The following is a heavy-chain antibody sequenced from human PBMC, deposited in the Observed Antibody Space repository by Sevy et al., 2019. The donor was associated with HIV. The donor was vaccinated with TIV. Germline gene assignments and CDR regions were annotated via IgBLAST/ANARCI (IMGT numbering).Heavy chain of an antibody. CDR2: ISYDGSNK. J-gene: IGHJ5*02. CDR1: GFTFSSYG. V-gene: IGHV3-30*18. Sequence: GGSLRLSCAASGFTFSSYGMHWVRQAPGKGLERVAVISYDGSNKYYADSVKGRFTISRDNSKNTLYLQMNSLRAEDTAVYYCAKEKRKGSSSWYFGWFDPWCQGTLVTVSS. CDR3: AKEKRKGSSSWYFGWFDP. D-gene: IGHD6-13*01.